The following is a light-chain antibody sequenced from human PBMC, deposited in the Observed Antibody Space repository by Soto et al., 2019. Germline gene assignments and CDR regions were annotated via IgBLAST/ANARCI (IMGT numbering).Light chain of an antibody. CDR2: GAS. J-gene: IGKJ2*01. V-gene: IGKV3-20*01. CDR1: QSVSSSY. CDR3: QQYGSSPLYT. Sequence: EIVLTQSPGTLSLSPGERATLSCRASQSVSSSYLAWYQQKPGQAPRLLIYGASSRATGIPDRFSGSGSGTDFTLTISRLEPKDFAVYYCQQYGSSPLYTFGQGTK.